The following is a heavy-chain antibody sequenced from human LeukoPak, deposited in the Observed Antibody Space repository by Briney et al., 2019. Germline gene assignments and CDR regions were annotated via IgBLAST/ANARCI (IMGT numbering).Heavy chain of an antibody. D-gene: IGHD3-22*01. CDR2: IYTSGST. CDR1: GGSISSYY. J-gene: IGHJ4*02. V-gene: IGHV4-4*07. CDR3: ARYDPHYDSSGYYGVFDY. Sequence: SETLSLTCTVSGGSISSYYWSWIRQPAGKELEWIGRIYTSGSTNYNPSLKSRVTMSVDTSKNQFSLKLSSVTAADTAVYYCARYDPHYDSSGYYGVFDYWGQGTLVTVSS.